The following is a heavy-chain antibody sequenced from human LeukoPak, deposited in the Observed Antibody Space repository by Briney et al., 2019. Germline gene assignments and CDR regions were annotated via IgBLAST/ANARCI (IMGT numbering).Heavy chain of an antibody. CDR3: ARHRDTIFGVVPFDY. Sequence: PLETLSLTCTVSGGSISSYYWGWIRQPPGKGLEWIGSIYYSGSTYYNPSLKSRVTISVDTSKNQFSLKLSSVTAADTAVYYCARHRDTIFGVVPFDYWGQGTLVTVSS. CDR1: GGSISSYY. V-gene: IGHV4-39*01. CDR2: IYYSGST. J-gene: IGHJ4*02. D-gene: IGHD3-3*01.